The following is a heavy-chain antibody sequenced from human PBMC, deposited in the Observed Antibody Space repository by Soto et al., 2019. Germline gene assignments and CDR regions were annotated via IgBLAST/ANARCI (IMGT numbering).Heavy chain of an antibody. D-gene: IGHD1-1*01. Sequence: SETLSLTCTVSGGSISSSSYYWGWIRQPPGKGLEWIGSIYYSGSTYYNPSLKSRVTISVDTSKNQFSLKLSSVTAADTAVYYCARWPQLEPRFDYWGQGTLVTV. CDR3: ARWPQLEPRFDY. V-gene: IGHV4-39*07. J-gene: IGHJ4*02. CDR1: GGSISSSSYY. CDR2: IYYSGST.